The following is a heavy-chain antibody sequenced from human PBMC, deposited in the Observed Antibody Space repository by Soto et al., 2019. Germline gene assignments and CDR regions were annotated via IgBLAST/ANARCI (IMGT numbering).Heavy chain of an antibody. CDR3: ARDLSGTGLDV. J-gene: IGHJ6*02. CDR2: VYSTGRA. D-gene: IGHD1-26*01. CDR1: GASVGSFY. Sequence: PSETLSLTCNVSGASVGSFYWSWIRQSAGKGLEWIGRVYSTGRATYNPALQGRVTISQDRSNNQFSLEMNSVTAADTAVYFCARDLSGTGLDVWGRGTTVTVSS. V-gene: IGHV4-4*07.